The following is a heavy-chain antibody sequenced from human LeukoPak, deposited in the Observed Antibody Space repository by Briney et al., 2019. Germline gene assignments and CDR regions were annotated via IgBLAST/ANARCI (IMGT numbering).Heavy chain of an antibody. CDR3: ARSDILTGYSLNWFDP. D-gene: IGHD3-9*01. J-gene: IGHJ5*02. Sequence: ASVKVSCKASGYTFTSYGVSWVRQAPGQGLEWMAWISTYNGNTNYAQKLQGRVTMTTDTSTSTAYMELRSLRSDDTAVYYCARSDILTGYSLNWFDPWGQGTLVTVSS. CDR2: ISTYNGNT. CDR1: GYTFTSYG. V-gene: IGHV1-18*01.